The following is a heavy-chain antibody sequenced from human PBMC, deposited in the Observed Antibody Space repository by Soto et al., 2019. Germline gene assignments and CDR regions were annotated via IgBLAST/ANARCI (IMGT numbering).Heavy chain of an antibody. J-gene: IGHJ4*02. Sequence: EVQLLESGGGLAQPGGSLRLSCAATGFTFSNHAMSWVRRAAGKGLEWVSGISDAGERTYYADSVRGRFTVPRDNSKNTLYLQMNTLRAEDTAVYYCAKDYSSVWSRGIDVWGQGILVTVSS. V-gene: IGHV3-23*01. CDR1: GFTFSNHA. CDR2: ISDAGERT. CDR3: AKDYSSVWSRGIDV. D-gene: IGHD6-19*01.